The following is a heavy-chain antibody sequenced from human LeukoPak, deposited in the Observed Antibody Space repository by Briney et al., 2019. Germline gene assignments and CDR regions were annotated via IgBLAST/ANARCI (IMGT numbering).Heavy chain of an antibody. J-gene: IGHJ6*04. D-gene: IGHD3-10*02. V-gene: IGHV3-48*03. Sequence: GGSLRLSCAASGFTFSSYEMNWVRQAPGKWLEWVSYISSSGSTIYYADSVKGRFTISRDNAKKSLYLQMNSLRAEDTAVYYCAELGITMIGGVWGKGTTVTISS. CDR3: AELGITMIGGV. CDR2: ISSSGSTI. CDR1: GFTFSSYE.